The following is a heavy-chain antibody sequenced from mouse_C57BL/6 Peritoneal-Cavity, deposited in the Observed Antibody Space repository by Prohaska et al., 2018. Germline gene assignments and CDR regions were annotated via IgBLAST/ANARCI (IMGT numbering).Heavy chain of an antibody. J-gene: IGHJ3*01. Sequence: HGKRLEWIGDINPNNGGTIYNQKFKGKATLTVDKSSSTAYMELRSLTSEDTAVYYCARSITTVVPFAYWGQGTLVTVSA. V-gene: IGHV1-18*01. D-gene: IGHD1-1*01. CDR3: ARSITTVVPFAY. CDR2: INPNNGGT.